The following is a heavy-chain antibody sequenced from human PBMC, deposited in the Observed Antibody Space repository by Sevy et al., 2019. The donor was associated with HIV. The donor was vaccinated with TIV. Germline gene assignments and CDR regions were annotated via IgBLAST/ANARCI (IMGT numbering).Heavy chain of an antibody. D-gene: IGHD2-2*01. V-gene: IGHV4-34*01. Sequence: SETLSLTCAVYGGSFSVYYWSWIRQPPGKGLEWIGEINHSGSTNYNPSLKSRVTISVDTSKNQFSLKLSSVTAADTAVYYCARVRVGYCSSTSCRRGYAFDIWGQGTMVTVSS. CDR1: GGSFSVYY. CDR3: ARVRVGYCSSTSCRRGYAFDI. CDR2: INHSGST. J-gene: IGHJ3*02.